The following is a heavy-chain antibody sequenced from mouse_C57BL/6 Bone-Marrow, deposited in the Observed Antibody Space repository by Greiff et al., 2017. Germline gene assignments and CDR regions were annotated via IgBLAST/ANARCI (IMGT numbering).Heavy chain of an antibody. V-gene: IGHV5-4*01. CDR3: AREGWGPRK. CDR1: GFTFSSYA. Sequence: EVQLVESGGGLVKPGGSLKLSCAASGFTFSSYAMSWVRQTPEKRLEWVATISDGGSYTYYPDNVKGRFTISRDNAKNNLYLQMSHLKSEDTAMYYCAREGWGPRKWGQGHTLTVSS. J-gene: IGHJ2*01. D-gene: IGHD3-3*01. CDR2: ISDGGSYT.